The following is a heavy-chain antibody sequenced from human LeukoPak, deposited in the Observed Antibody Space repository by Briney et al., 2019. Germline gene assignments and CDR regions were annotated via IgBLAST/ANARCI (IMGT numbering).Heavy chain of an antibody. CDR2: LYSGSST. Sequence: GGSLRLSCAASGFTVSTNYMNWVRQAPGKGLEWVSILYSGSSTYYADSVEGRFTISRDSSKNTLFLQMNDLRAEDTALYYCARVGDHFHWYLDLWGRGTLVTVSS. V-gene: IGHV3-53*01. CDR1: GFTVSTNY. D-gene: IGHD3-3*02. CDR3: ARVGDHFHWYLDL. J-gene: IGHJ2*01.